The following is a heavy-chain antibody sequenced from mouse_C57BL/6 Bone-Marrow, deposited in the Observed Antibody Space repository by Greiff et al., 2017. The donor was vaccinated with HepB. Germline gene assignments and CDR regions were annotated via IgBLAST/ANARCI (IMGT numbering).Heavy chain of an antibody. D-gene: IGHD2-1*01. CDR2: IDPETGGT. CDR1: GYTFTDYE. J-gene: IGHJ3*01. V-gene: IGHV1-15*01. CDR3: TRAGGIYFWFAY. Sequence: VQLQQSGAELVRPGASVTLSCKASGYTFTDYEMHWVKQTPVHGLEWIGAIDPETGGTAYNQKFKGKAILTADKSSSTAYMELRSLTSEDSAVYYCTRAGGIYFWFAYWGQGTLVTVSA.